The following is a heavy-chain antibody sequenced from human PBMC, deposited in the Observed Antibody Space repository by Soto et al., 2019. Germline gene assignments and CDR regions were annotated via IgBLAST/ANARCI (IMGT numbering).Heavy chain of an antibody. CDR3: VKAGVRELIAEVPVYFDI. CDR1: GFIFENRG. Sequence: EVQLVESGGGLVQPGRSLRLSCAASGFIFENRGMHWVRQAPGKGLEWVSGISWNSGNIGYADSVKGRFSISRDNAKKSLYLQMNSLRPDDAAFYFCVKAGVRELIAEVPVYFDIWGLRTLVTVSS. V-gene: IGHV3-9*01. J-gene: IGHJ4*02. CDR2: ISWNSGNI. D-gene: IGHD2-21*01.